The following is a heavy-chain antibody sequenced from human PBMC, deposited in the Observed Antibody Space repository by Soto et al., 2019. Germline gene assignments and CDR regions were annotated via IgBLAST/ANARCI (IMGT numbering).Heavy chain of an antibody. V-gene: IGHV4-34*01. CDR1: GGSFSGYY. J-gene: IGHJ6*02. CDR3: ARTGYGDSSGWFTLDYYYYGMDV. D-gene: IGHD6-19*01. Sequence: SETLSLTCAVYGGSFSGYYWSWIRQPPGKGLEWIGEINHSGSTNYNPSLKSRVTISVDTSKNQFSLKLSSVTAADTAVYYCARTGYGDSSGWFTLDYYYYGMDVWGQGTTVTVSS. CDR2: INHSGST.